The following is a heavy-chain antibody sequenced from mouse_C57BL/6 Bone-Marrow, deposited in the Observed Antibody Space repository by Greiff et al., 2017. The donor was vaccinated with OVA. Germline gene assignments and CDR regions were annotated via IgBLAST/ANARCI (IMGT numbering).Heavy chain of an antibody. Sequence: QVQLQQSGAELVKPGASVKMSCKASGYTFTTYPIEWMKQNHGKSLEWIGNFHPYNDDTKYNEKFKGKATLTVEKSSSTVYLEHSRLTSDDSAVYYCARPGDYDGDWFAYWGQGTLVTVSA. CDR1: GYTFTTYP. V-gene: IGHV1-47*01. CDR2: FHPYNDDT. D-gene: IGHD2-4*01. CDR3: ARPGDYDGDWFAY. J-gene: IGHJ3*01.